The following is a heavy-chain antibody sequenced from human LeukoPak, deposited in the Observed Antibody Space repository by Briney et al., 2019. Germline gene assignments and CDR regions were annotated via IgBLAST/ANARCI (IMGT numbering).Heavy chain of an antibody. Sequence: GRSLRLSCAGSGFTFDDYAMHWVRQAPGKGLEWVSYISWNSDIIGYADSVKGRFTISRDNAKRSLFLQMNSLRAEDTALYYCAKDMEWSRDYGPNYYYYAMDLWGQGTTVTVSS. CDR3: AKDMEWSRDYGPNYYYYAMDL. J-gene: IGHJ6*02. V-gene: IGHV3-9*01. CDR1: GFTFDDYA. CDR2: ISWNSDII. D-gene: IGHD3-3*01.